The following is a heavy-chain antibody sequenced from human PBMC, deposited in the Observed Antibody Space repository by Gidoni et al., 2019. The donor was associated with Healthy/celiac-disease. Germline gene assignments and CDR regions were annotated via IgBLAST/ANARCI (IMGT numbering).Heavy chain of an antibody. V-gene: IGHV3-30-3*01. CDR3: ARDFVGVVAATRGTDAFDI. J-gene: IGHJ3*02. D-gene: IGHD2-15*01. CDR2: ISYDGSNK. Sequence: QVQLVESGGGVVQPGRSLRLSCAASGFTFRRYAMHWVRQAPGKGLEWVAVISYDGSNKYYADSVKGRFTISRDNSKNTLYLQMNSLRAEDTAVYYCARDFVGVVAATRGTDAFDIWGQGTMVTVSS. CDR1: GFTFRRYA.